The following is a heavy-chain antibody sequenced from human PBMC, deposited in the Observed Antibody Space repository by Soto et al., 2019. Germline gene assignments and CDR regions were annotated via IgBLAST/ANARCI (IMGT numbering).Heavy chain of an antibody. D-gene: IGHD3-22*01. CDR1: GGSISSYY. Sequence: SETLSLTCTVSGGSISSYYWSWIRQPPGKGLEWVGNIYYSGSASYNPSLKSRVTIAVDTSKNQFALKLSSVTAADTAVYYCARSQGRPGYDSSGYQGPGYYYYGMDVWGQGTTVTVSS. J-gene: IGHJ6*02. CDR3: ARSQGRPGYDSSGYQGPGYYYYGMDV. V-gene: IGHV4-59*01. CDR2: IYYSGSA.